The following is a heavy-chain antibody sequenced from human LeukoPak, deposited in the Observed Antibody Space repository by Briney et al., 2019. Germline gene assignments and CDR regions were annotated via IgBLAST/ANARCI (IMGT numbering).Heavy chain of an antibody. CDR3: ASTNGRFGELLMDY. D-gene: IGHD3-10*01. J-gene: IGHJ4*02. V-gene: IGHV3-53*01. CDR2: VYADGST. Sequence: GRSLRLSCAASGFTFSGFAMWWVRQAPGKGLEWVSVVYADGSTFYADSVKGRFSISRDISKNTLSLQMNSLRAEDTAVYYCASTNGRFGELLMDYWGQGTLVTVSS. CDR1: GFTFSGFA.